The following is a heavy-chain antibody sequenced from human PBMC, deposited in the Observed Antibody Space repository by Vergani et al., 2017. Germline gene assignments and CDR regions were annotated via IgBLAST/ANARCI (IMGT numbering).Heavy chain of an antibody. Sequence: QEQLVQSGSELKKPGASLKVSCKASGYSFNTYAIHWVRQAPGQGLEWMGWINPTTGNPTYARAFTGRFVFSLDTSISTAYLQIGSLKAEDTAVYFCARAKRGRLAVGATDSWGQGTLLTVSS. CDR3: ARAKRGRLAVGATDS. D-gene: IGHD6-19*01. CDR1: GYSFNTYA. J-gene: IGHJ4*02. V-gene: IGHV7-4-1*01. CDR2: INPTTGNP.